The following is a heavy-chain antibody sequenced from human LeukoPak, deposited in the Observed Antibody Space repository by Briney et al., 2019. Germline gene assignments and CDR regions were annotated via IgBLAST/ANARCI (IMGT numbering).Heavy chain of an antibody. J-gene: IGHJ4*02. CDR1: GGSISSYY. V-gene: IGHV4-59*01. Sequence: PSETLSLTCTVSGGSISSYYWSWIRQPPGKGLEWIGYIYYSGSTNYNPSLKSRVTISVDTSKNQFSLKLSSVTAADTAVYYCARDFPYSNRGGYWGQGTLVTVSS. CDR3: ARDFPYSNRGGY. CDR2: IYYSGST. D-gene: IGHD1-14*01.